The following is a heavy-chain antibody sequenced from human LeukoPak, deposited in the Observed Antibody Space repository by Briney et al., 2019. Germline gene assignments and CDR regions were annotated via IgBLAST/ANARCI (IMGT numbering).Heavy chain of an antibody. Sequence: PGGSLRLSCAASGFPFSSYEMNWVRQAPGKGPEWVSRISTDGSSTHYADSVTGRFTISRDNAKNTLYLQMNSLRAEDTAVYYCARARIAVAQLTDYWGQGTLVTVSS. CDR2: ISTDGSST. CDR3: ARARIAVAQLTDY. CDR1: GFPFSSYE. J-gene: IGHJ4*02. D-gene: IGHD6-19*01. V-gene: IGHV3-74*01.